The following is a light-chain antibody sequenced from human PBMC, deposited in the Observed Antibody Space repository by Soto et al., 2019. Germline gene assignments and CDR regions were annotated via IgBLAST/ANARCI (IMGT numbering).Light chain of an antibody. J-gene: IGKJ3*01. Sequence: IVMTQSPATLSVSPGERATLSCRASQSVSSYLAWYQQKPGQAPRLLIYGASTRATGIPARFSGSGSGTEFTRTISSLQSEDCAVYYCQQYNNWPPFAVGPGTKVDIK. CDR3: QQYNNWPPFA. CDR1: QSVSSY. CDR2: GAS. V-gene: IGKV3-15*01.